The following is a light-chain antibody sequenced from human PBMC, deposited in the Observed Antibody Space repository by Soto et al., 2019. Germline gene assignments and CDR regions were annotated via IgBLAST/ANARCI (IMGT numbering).Light chain of an antibody. J-gene: IGKJ1*01. Sequence: IQLTQSPSFLSASVGDRVTITCRASQDISRYVAWYQQKSGQAPKLLIYRASNLRPGVPSRFSGSGSGTDFTLTISNLQPEDFATYYCQHYNSYSEAFGQGTKVELK. CDR3: QHYNSYSEA. V-gene: IGKV1-9*01. CDR2: RAS. CDR1: QDISRY.